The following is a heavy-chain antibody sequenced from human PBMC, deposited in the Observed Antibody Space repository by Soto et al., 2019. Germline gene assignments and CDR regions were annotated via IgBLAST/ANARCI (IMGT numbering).Heavy chain of an antibody. Sequence: PSQTLSLTCAISGDSVSSNSAAWNWIRQSPSRGLEWLGRTYYRSKWYNDYAVSVKSRITINPDTSKNRFSLQLISVTPEDTAVYYCARLRDYYDPSGYFSETIDYWGQGTLVTVSS. CDR1: GDSVSSNSAA. V-gene: IGHV6-1*01. J-gene: IGHJ4*02. CDR3: ARLRDYYDPSGYFSETIDY. CDR2: TYYRSKWYN. D-gene: IGHD3-22*01.